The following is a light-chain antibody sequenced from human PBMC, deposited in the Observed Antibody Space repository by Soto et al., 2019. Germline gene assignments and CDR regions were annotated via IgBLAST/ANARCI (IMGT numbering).Light chain of an antibody. CDR3: QHYNSYSEA. CDR1: QSVSGW. V-gene: IGKV1-5*03. J-gene: IGKJ1*01. Sequence: DIQMTSSPSTLSASVGDTVTVTCRARQSVSGWWAWYQQKPGEAPKLLIYKASTLKSGVPSRFSGSGSGTEFTLTISSLQPDDFATYYCQHYNSYSEAFGQGTKVDI. CDR2: KAS.